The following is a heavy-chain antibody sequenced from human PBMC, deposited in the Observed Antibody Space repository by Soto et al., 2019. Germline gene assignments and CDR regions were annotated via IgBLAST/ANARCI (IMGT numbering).Heavy chain of an antibody. CDR1: GFRFSNHW. V-gene: IGHV3-7*04. D-gene: IGHD3-16*01. CDR2: IKEDGSEK. CDR3: ARDKGGRSGMDV. J-gene: IGHJ6*02. Sequence: EEELVEPGGGLVQPGGSLRLSCAASGFRFSNHWMSWVRQAPGKGLEWVAYIKEDGSEKYYADSVKGRFTLSRDNAKNSLYVEMDSLRDEDTAVYYCARDKGGRSGMDVWGQGTTVTVSS.